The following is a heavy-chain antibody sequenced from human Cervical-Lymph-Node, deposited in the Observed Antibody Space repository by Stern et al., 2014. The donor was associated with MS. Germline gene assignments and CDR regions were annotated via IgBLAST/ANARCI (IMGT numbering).Heavy chain of an antibody. Sequence: EVQLVESGGGLVKPGGSLRLSCAASGFTFSSYSMNWVRQAPGKGLEWVSSISSSSSYIYYADSVKGRFTISRDNAKNSLYLQMNSLRAEDTAVYYCARDGVAWAYGMDVWGQGTTVTVSS. CDR3: ARDGVAWAYGMDV. CDR2: ISSSSSYI. V-gene: IGHV3-21*01. CDR1: GFTFSSYS. D-gene: IGHD2-15*01. J-gene: IGHJ6*02.